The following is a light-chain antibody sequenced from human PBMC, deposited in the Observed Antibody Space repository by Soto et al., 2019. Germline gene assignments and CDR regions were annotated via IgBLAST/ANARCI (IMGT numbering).Light chain of an antibody. Sequence: EIVLTQSPGTLSLSPGERATLSCRASQSVSSSDLAWYQQKPGQAPRLLIYGVSSRATGIPERFSGSGSGTGFTLTISRLEPDDFAVYYCQQYGSSPITFGPGTKVDIK. V-gene: IGKV3-20*01. CDR1: QSVSSSD. CDR3: QQYGSSPIT. CDR2: GVS. J-gene: IGKJ3*01.